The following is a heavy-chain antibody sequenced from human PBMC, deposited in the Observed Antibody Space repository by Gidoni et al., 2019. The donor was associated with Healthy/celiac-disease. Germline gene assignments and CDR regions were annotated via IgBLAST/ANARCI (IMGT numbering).Heavy chain of an antibody. Sequence: EVQLVESGGGLVQPGGSLRLSCAASGFTFSCYWMSWVRQAPGKGLEWVANIKQYGSEKFYVASVKGRFTISRDNAKNSLYLQMNSLRAEDTAVYYCARRAYSIYYYGMDVWGQGTTVTVSS. V-gene: IGHV3-7*03. J-gene: IGHJ6*02. CDR1: GFTFSCYW. CDR3: ARRAYSIYYYGMDV. CDR2: IKQYGSEK. D-gene: IGHD4-4*01.